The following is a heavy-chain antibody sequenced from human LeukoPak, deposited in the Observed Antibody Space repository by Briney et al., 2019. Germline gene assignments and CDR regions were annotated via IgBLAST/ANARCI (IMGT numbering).Heavy chain of an antibody. CDR3: AKLEAGDGYNLYFDY. J-gene: IGHJ4*02. CDR1: GGSISSSSYD. CDR2: IYYSGST. Sequence: PSETLSLTCTVAGGSISSSSYDWGWIRQPPGKGLEWIGSIYYSGSTYYNPSLKSRVPISVDTSKNQFSLKLSSVTAADTAVYYCAKLEAGDGYNLYFDYWGQGTLVTVSS. V-gene: IGHV4-39*01. D-gene: IGHD5-24*01.